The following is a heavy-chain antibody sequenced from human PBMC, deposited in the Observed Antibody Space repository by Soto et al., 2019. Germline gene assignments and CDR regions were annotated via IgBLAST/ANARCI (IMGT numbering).Heavy chain of an antibody. Sequence: QVQLVQSGAEVKEPGSSVKVSCEASGGSFETFIMNWVRQTPGRGLEWMGGVVPILGTPTYAERFKGKVKSSATRSAGTTQMEVTRLRSEDSGSYFCARIGTYVSSRSGMDVGGQGTTVIVSS. J-gene: IGHJ6*02. CDR1: GGSFETFI. CDR3: ARIGTYVSSRSGMDV. D-gene: IGHD3-16*01. CDR2: VVPILGTP. V-gene: IGHV1-69*01.